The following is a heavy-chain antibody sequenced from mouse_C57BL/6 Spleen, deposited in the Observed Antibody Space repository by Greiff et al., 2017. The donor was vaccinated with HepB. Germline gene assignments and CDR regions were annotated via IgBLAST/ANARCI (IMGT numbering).Heavy chain of an antibody. J-gene: IGHJ1*03. CDR1: GYAFSSSW. CDR2: IYPGDGDT. Sequence: QVHVKQSGPELVKPGASVKISCKASGYAFSSSWMNWVKQRPGKGLEWIGRIYPGDGDTNYNGKFKGKATLTADKSSSTAYMQLSSLTSEDSAVYFCARRYYGDWYFDVWGTGTTVTVSS. V-gene: IGHV1-82*01. D-gene: IGHD1-1*02. CDR3: ARRYYGDWYFDV.